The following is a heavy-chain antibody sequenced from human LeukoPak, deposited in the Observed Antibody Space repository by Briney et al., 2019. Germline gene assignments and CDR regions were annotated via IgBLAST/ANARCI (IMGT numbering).Heavy chain of an antibody. CDR3: ARSTYSSSSYYFDY. CDR2: IWSDGSNK. D-gene: IGHD6-13*01. Sequence: GGSLRLSCAASGFTFSNDGVHWGPEAPGKGLEWGAVIWSDGSNKYYVDSVKGRFTISRDTSKNTLYLQINSLKADDTAVYCCARSTYSSSSYYFDYCGQGSLVTVSS. J-gene: IGHJ4*02. V-gene: IGHV3-33*01. CDR1: GFTFSNDG.